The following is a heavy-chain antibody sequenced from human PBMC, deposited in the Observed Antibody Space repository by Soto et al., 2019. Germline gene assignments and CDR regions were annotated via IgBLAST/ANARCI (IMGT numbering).Heavy chain of an antibody. CDR1: GGSISSGDYY. D-gene: IGHD1-7*01. J-gene: IGHJ4*02. CDR3: ARVNNWNYPIDY. CDR2: IYYSGST. Sequence: SETLSLTCTVSGGSISSGDYYWSWIRQPPGKGLEWIGYIYYSGSTYYNPSLKSRVTISVDTSKNQFSLKLSSVTAADTAVYYCARVNNWNYPIDYWGQGTLVTVSS. V-gene: IGHV4-30-4*01.